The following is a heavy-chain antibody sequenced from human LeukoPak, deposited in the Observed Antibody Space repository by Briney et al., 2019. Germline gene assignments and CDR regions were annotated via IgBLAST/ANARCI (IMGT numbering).Heavy chain of an antibody. D-gene: IGHD3-22*01. Sequence: VASVKVSCKTSGYTFTNYYIYWVRQATGQGLEWLGWMNPNSGDTGYAQKFQGRLTLTRSTSLRTAYMELGSLTSEDTAVYFCARGMYYYESSGFSAAVEHWGQGTLVTVSS. J-gene: IGHJ4*02. CDR1: GYTFTNYY. CDR3: ARGMYYYESSGFSAAVEH. V-gene: IGHV1-8*01. CDR2: MNPNSGDT.